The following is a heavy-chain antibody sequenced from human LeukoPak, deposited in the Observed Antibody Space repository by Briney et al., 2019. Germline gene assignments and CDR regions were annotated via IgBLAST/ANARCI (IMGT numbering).Heavy chain of an antibody. CDR2: IYPSGNT. D-gene: IGHD6-13*01. Sequence: SETLSLTCTVSGGSISSYYWTWIRQPAGKGLEWIGRIYPSGNTNFNPSLMSRVTMSIDTSKNQFSLKLSSVTAADTAVYYCARHAKQQLVLRRGRYNWFDPWGQGTLVTVSS. CDR3: ARHAKQQLVLRRGRYNWFDP. V-gene: IGHV4-4*07. J-gene: IGHJ5*02. CDR1: GGSISSYY.